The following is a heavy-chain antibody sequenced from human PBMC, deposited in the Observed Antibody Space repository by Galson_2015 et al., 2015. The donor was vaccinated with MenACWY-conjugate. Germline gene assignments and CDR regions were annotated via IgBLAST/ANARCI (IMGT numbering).Heavy chain of an antibody. D-gene: IGHD3-9*01. CDR3: ARHRFKTGYSPNDS. V-gene: IGHV5-51*01. Sequence: QSGAEVKKPGESLRISCQGSGYDFTTYWIGWVRQMPGKSLEWMGIIYPGDSDTRYSPSFQGQVIMSADKTISTAYLQWTSLKASDSAIYYYARHRFKTGYSPNDSWGQGTLVTVSS. CDR1: GYDFTTYW. J-gene: IGHJ4*02. CDR2: IYPGDSDT.